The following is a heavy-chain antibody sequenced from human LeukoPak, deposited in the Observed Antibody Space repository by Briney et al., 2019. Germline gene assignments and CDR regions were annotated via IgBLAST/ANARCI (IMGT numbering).Heavy chain of an antibody. J-gene: IGHJ4*02. Sequence: GGSLRLSCAASGFTISSNYMSWVRQAPGEGLEWVSVIYSGGTTYYADSVKGRCTISRDNSKNTVYLQMTSLRVDDTAVYYCARVFYHHSSGYLGYWGQGTLVTVSS. D-gene: IGHD3-22*01. CDR3: ARVFYHHSSGYLGY. CDR1: GFTISSNY. V-gene: IGHV3-53*01. CDR2: IYSGGTT.